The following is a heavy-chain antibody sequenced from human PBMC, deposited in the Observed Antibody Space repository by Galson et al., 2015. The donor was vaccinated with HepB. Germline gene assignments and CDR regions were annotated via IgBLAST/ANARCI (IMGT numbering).Heavy chain of an antibody. CDR2: INAANGNT. J-gene: IGHJ6*02. D-gene: IGHD2-2*02. Sequence: SVKVSCKASGYTFRTYAMHWVRQAPGQGLEWMGWINAANGNTKYSKKFQGRVSIGRDTSASTAYMELSSLRSEDTAVYYCARDRKKSQLLYSGYYYGMDGWGQGTTVTVPS. CDR3: ARDRKKSQLLYSGYYYGMDG. CDR1: GYTFRTYA. V-gene: IGHV1-3*01.